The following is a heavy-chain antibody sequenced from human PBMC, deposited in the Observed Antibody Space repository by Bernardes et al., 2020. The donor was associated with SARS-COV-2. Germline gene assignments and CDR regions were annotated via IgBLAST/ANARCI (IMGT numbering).Heavy chain of an antibody. CDR1: GFTITNYL. J-gene: IGHJ3*01. CDR3: ARDVGGTDWRFGFDV. V-gene: IGHV3-21*01. D-gene: IGHD3-9*01. CDR2: ISSAGMNI. Sequence: VETLFLSCAASGFTITNYLFSWFRQAPGKGLEWVSSISSAGMNIYYGDSVRGRFTTSRDNTRTSVFLQMESLRAEDTAVYYCARDVGGTDWRFGFDVWGPGTMVHVSS.